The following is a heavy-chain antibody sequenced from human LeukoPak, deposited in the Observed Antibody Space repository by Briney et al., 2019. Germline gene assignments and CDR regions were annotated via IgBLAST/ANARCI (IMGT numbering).Heavy chain of an antibody. V-gene: IGHV3-74*01. J-gene: IGHJ5*02. D-gene: IGHD4-11*01. CDR2: INVEGTRT. Sequence: PWGVLRLSCAGSGFTFSNYWVHWVRQAPGKGLVWVSRINVEGTRTDYADSVRGRFTISRDNAKNTLYLQMNSLTAEDTAIYYCARSMGGSNDLWGQGTLVSVSS. CDR3: ARSMGGSNDL. CDR1: GFTFSNYW.